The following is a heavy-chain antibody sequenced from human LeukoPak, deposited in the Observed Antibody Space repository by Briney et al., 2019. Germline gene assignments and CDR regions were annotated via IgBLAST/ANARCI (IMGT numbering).Heavy chain of an antibody. CDR2: MNPNSGNT. J-gene: IGHJ4*02. D-gene: IGHD1-7*01. Sequence: ASVKVSCKASGYTFTSYDINWARQATGQGLEWMGWMNPNSGNTGYAQKFQGRVTMTRNTSISTAYMELSSLRSEDTAVYYCARGQLPNDYGDYWGQGTLVTVSS. CDR3: ARGQLPNDYGDY. V-gene: IGHV1-8*01. CDR1: GYTFTSYD.